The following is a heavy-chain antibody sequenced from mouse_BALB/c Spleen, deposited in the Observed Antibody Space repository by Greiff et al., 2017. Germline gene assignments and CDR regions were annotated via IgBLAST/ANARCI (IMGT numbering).Heavy chain of an antibody. CDR1: GFAFSSYD. V-gene: IGHV5-12-1*01. CDR2: ISSGGGST. Sequence: EVKVVESGGGLVKPGGSLKLSCAASGFAFSSYDMSWVRQTPEKRLEWVAYISSGGGSTYYPDTVKGRFTISRDNAKNTLYLQMSSLKSEDTAMYYCARHLRAYFDYWGQGTTLTVSS. CDR3: ARHLRAYFDY. J-gene: IGHJ2*01. D-gene: IGHD3-3*01.